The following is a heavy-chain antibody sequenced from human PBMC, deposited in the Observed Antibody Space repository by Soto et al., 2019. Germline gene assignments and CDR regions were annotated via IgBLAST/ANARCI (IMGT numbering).Heavy chain of an antibody. Sequence: EVQLVESGGGLVKPGGSLRLSCAGSGFTFSNAWMNWVRQAPGKGLEWVGRVKSKTHGGTTDYAAPVKGRFTISRDDSENTVFLQMNSQKTEDTAVYYCATGGYYPDYWGQGTLVTVSS. CDR1: GFTFSNAW. CDR2: VKSKTHGGTT. V-gene: IGHV3-15*01. D-gene: IGHD3-10*01. CDR3: ATGGYYPDY. J-gene: IGHJ4*02.